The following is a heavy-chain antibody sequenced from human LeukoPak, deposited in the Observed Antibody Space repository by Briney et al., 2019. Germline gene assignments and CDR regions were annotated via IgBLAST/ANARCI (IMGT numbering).Heavy chain of an antibody. CDR1: GASISSHY. Sequence: SESLSLTCSVSGASISSHYWSWIRQPPGKALEWIGYIHYSGSTNCNPSLKSRVTISLDTSKNQFSLKLTSVTAADTAVYYCSRAGTGFNITGAYWGQGTLVTVSS. D-gene: IGHD1-14*01. CDR3: SRAGTGFNITGAY. J-gene: IGHJ4*02. V-gene: IGHV4-59*11. CDR2: IHYSGST.